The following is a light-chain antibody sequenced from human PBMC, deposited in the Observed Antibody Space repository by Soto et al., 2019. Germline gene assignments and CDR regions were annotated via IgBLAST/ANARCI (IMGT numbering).Light chain of an antibody. V-gene: IGLV1-51*01. CDR1: SSNIEINY. CDR3: CSYAGSYTYV. Sequence: QSVLTQPPSVSAAPGEKVSISCSGSSSNIEINYVSWYQQLPGTAPKLLIYDNNQRPSGIPDRFSGSKSGNTASLTISGLQAEDEADYYCCSYAGSYTYVFGTGTKVTVL. J-gene: IGLJ1*01. CDR2: DNN.